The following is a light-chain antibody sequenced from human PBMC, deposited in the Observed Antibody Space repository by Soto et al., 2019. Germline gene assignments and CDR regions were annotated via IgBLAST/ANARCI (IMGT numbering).Light chain of an antibody. CDR2: GAS. J-gene: IGKJ5*01. CDR1: QSVSSSY. Sequence: EIVLTQSPGTLSLSPGERATLSCRASQSVSSSYLAWYQQKPGQAPRLLIYGASGRATGIPDRFRGSGSGTNFTLTISRLEPEDFAVYYCQLYGSSPPVTFGQGTRLEMK. CDR3: QLYGSSPPVT. V-gene: IGKV3-20*01.